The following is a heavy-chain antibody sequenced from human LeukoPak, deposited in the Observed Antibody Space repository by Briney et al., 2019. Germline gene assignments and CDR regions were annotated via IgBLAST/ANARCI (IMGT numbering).Heavy chain of an antibody. J-gene: IGHJ6*04. V-gene: IGHV3-48*03. Sequence: GGSLRLSCAASGFTFSSYEFHWVRQAPGKGLEWVSYINSSGRTILYADSVKGRFTLSRDNAKNSLYLQMNSLRAEDTAVYYCAELGITMIGGVWGKGTTATISS. D-gene: IGHD3-10*02. CDR3: AELGITMIGGV. CDR2: INSSGRTI. CDR1: GFTFSSYE.